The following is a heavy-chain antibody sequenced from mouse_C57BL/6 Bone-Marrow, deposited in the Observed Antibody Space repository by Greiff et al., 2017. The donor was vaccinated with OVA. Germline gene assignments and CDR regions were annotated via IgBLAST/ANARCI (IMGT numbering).Heavy chain of an antibody. J-gene: IGHJ2*01. CDR2: IDPETGGT. D-gene: IGHD1-1*01. Sequence: VKLMESGAELVRPGASVTLSCKASGYTFTDYEMHWVKQTPVHGLEWIGAIDPETGGTAYNQKFKGKAILTADKSSSTASMELRSLTSQDSAVYYCTRCVITTVEGFEYWGEDATRTVSS. CDR3: TRCVITTVEGFEY. V-gene: IGHV1-15*01. CDR1: GYTFTDYE.